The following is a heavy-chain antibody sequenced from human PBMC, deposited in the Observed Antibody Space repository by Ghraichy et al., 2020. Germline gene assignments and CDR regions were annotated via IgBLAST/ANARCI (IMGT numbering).Heavy chain of an antibody. CDR3: ARVLVPPGSMYFCL. CDR1: GGSFSDYY. Sequence: SETLSLTCAVYGGSFSDYYWSWIRQPPGKGLEWIGEINHSGSTNYNPSLKSRVTISVDTSKNQFSLNLGSVTAADTAVYYCARVLVPPGSMYFCLWGLGTLVTVSS. D-gene: IGHD2-2*01. CDR2: INHSGST. V-gene: IGHV4-34*01. J-gene: IGHJ2*01.